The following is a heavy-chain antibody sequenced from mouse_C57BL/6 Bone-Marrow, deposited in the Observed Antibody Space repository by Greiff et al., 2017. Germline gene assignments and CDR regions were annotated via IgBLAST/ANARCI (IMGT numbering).Heavy chain of an antibody. Sequence: EVKLMGSGGGLVKPGGSLKLSCAASGFTFSSYAMSWVRQTPEKRLEWVATISDGGSYTYYPDNVKGRFTISRDNAKNNLYLQMSHLKSEDTAMYYCARSWFAYWGQGTLVTVSA. V-gene: IGHV5-4*03. CDR2: ISDGGSYT. CDR1: GFTFSSYA. J-gene: IGHJ3*01. CDR3: ARSWFAY.